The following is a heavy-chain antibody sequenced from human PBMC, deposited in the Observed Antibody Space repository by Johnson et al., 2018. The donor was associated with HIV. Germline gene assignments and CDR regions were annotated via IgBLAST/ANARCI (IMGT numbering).Heavy chain of an antibody. Sequence: VQLVESGGGVVRPGESLRLSCAASGFTFDDYGMSWVRQVPGKGLEWVSGINWNGGTTGYADSVKGRFTISRENAKNSIYLQMNSRRAEETALYYRAGGSGIVGATEGAFDIWGQGTMVTGSS. CDR2: INWNGGTT. CDR1: GFTFDDYG. V-gene: IGHV3-20*04. J-gene: IGHJ3*02. D-gene: IGHD1-26*01. CDR3: AGGSGIVGATEGAFDI.